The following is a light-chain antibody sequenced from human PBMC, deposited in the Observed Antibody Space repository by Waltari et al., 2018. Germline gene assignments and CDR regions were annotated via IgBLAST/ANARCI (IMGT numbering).Light chain of an antibody. CDR1: QSVSSNY. Sequence: EIVLTQSPGTLSLSPWDRATLSCRASQSVSSNYLAWYQQKPGQAPRLLIYGASSRATGIPDKFSGSGSGTDFTLTINRLEPEDFAVYYCQQYGRSPLTFGGGTKVEI. V-gene: IGKV3-20*01. CDR2: GAS. J-gene: IGKJ4*01. CDR3: QQYGRSPLT.